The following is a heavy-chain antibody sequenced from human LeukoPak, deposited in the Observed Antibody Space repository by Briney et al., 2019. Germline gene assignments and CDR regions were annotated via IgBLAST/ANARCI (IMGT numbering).Heavy chain of an antibody. CDR2: IYYSGST. CDR3: ARGEYSSYIYYYYYMDV. V-gene: IGHV4-39*07. Sequence: SETLSLTCTVSGGSISSSSYYWGWIRQPPGKGLEWIGSIYYSGSTYYNPSLESRVTISVDTSKNQFSLKLSSVTAADTAVYYCARGEYSSYIYYYYYMDVWGKGTTVTISS. J-gene: IGHJ6*03. D-gene: IGHD6-6*01. CDR1: GGSISSSSYY.